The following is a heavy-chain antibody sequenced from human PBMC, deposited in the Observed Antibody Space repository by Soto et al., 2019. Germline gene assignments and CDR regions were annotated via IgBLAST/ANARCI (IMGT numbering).Heavy chain of an antibody. CDR1: GFTFSSYS. J-gene: IGHJ6*03. Sequence: GGSLRLSCAASGFTFSSYSMNWVRQAPGKGLEWVSYISSSSSTIYYADSVKGRFTISRDNAKNSLYLQMNSLRAEDTAVYYCARGELRHYYYYMDVWGKGTTVTVSS. V-gene: IGHV3-48*01. CDR3: ARGELRHYYYYMDV. D-gene: IGHD1-7*01. CDR2: ISSSSSTI.